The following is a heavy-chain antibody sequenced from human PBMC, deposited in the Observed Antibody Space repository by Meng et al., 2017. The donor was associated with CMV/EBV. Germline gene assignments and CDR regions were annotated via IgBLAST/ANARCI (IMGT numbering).Heavy chain of an antibody. CDR3: AREVDDYGDGWYFDL. V-gene: IGHV1-69*12. CDR1: GCPFSSYA. J-gene: IGHJ2*01. CDR2: IIPIFGTA. D-gene: IGHD4-17*01. Sequence: VHQGQVGAEVKKPGSSGKVSCKASGCPFSSYAISWVRQAPGQGLEWMGGIIPIFGTANYAQKFQGRVTITADESTSTAYMELSSLRSEDTAVYYCAREVDDYGDGWYFDLWGRGTLVTVSS.